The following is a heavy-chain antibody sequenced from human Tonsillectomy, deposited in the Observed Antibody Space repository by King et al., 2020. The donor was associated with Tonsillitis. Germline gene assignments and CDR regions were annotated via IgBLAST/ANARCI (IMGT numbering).Heavy chain of an antibody. CDR3: VRQAANYEVDY. CDR1: GYSFAYYY. CDR2: IYPGYSDA. D-gene: IGHD3-3*01. V-gene: IGHV5-51*01. J-gene: IGHJ4*02. Sequence: QLVQSGAEVKKPGESLKISCKGSGYSFAYYYIAWVRQMPGKGLEWVGLIYPGYSDATYSPSFQGQVAISADKSITTAYLQWGSLKASYTATYYCVRQAANYEVDYWGQGTLVTVSS.